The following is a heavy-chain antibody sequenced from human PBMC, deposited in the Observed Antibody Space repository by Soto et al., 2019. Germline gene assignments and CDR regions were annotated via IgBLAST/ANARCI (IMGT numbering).Heavy chain of an antibody. Sequence: QVQLVQSGAEVKKPGASVKVSCKASGYTFTSYGISWVRQAPGQGLEWMGWISAYNGNTKYSQKFQGRVTITRDTSASTAYMELSSLRSEDTAVYYCAREFWYVWFDPWGQGTLVTVSS. J-gene: IGHJ5*02. CDR2: ISAYNGNT. CDR1: GYTFTSYG. D-gene: IGHD6-13*01. V-gene: IGHV1-18*01. CDR3: AREFWYVWFDP.